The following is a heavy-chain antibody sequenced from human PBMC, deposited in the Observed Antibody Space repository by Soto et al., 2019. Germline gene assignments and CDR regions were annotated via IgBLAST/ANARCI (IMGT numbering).Heavy chain of an antibody. CDR1: GGSISSYY. J-gene: IGHJ5*02. CDR3: ARDRGSSSWYNWFDP. V-gene: IGHV4-59*01. Sequence: QVQLQESGPGLVKPSETLSLTCTVSGGSISSYYWSWIRQPPGKGLEWIGYIYYSGSTNYNPSLKRRVTISVDTSKNQFSLKLSSVTAADTAVYYCARDRGSSSWYNWFDPWGQGTLVTVSS. CDR2: IYYSGST. D-gene: IGHD6-13*01.